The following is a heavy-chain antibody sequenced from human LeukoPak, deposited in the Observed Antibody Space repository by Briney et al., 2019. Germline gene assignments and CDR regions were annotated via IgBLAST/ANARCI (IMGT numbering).Heavy chain of an antibody. V-gene: IGHV3-33*06. CDR3: AKDRETYEYTFDY. CDR1: GFSFSTYG. J-gene: IGHJ4*02. D-gene: IGHD6-6*01. CDR2: MWYDGSKD. Sequence: GKSLGLSCAASGFSFSTYGIHWVRQAPGKGLEWVAVMWYDGSKDYYADSVKGRFTISRDTSKNTLYLQMNNLRAEDTAVYYCAKDRETYEYTFDYWGQGTLVTVSS.